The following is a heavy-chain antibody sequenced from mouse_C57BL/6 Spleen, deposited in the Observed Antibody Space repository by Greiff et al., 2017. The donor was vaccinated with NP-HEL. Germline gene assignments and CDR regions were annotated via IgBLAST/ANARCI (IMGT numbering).Heavy chain of an antibody. D-gene: IGHD2-1*01. CDR1: GYTFTDYE. V-gene: IGHV1-15*01. Sequence: VKVVESGAELVRPGASVTLSCKASGYTFTDYEMHWVKQTPVHGLEWIGAIDPETGGTAYNQKFKGKAILTADKSSSTAYMELRSLTSEDSAVYYCTRRGYGNYPYYAMDYWGQGTSVTVSS. J-gene: IGHJ4*01. CDR3: TRRGYGNYPYYAMDY. CDR2: IDPETGGT.